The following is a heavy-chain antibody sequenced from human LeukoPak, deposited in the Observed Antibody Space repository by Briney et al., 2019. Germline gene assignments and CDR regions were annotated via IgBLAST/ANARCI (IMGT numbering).Heavy chain of an antibody. D-gene: IGHD3-16*02. CDR2: IYPGDSDT. CDR1: GYSFTSYW. J-gene: IGHJ4*02. CDR3: AILRLGELSGPQD. V-gene: IGHV5-51*01. Sequence: GESLKISCKGSGYSFTSYWIGWVRQMPGKGLEWMGIIYPGDSDTRYSPSFQGQVTISAGKSISTAYLQWSSLKASDTAMYYCAILRLGELSGPQDWGQGTLVTVSS.